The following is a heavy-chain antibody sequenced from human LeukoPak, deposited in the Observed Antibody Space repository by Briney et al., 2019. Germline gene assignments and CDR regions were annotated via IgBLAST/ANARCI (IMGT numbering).Heavy chain of an antibody. CDR2: ISGSGSTT. CDR3: AKGSYSYYYYMDV. J-gene: IGHJ6*03. Sequence: GGSLRLSFAASGFTFSTYAMTWVRQAPGKGLEWVSTISGSGSTTHYADSVKGRFTISRDNSKNTLYLQMSSLRAEDTAVYYCAKGSYSYYYYMDVWGKGTTVTVSS. V-gene: IGHV3-23*01. CDR1: GFTFSTYA.